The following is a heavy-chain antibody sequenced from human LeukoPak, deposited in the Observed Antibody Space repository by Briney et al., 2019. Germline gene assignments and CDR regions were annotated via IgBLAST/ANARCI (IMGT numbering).Heavy chain of an antibody. CDR1: GGSFSGYY. CDR2: ISHSGSA. V-gene: IGHV4-34*01. D-gene: IGHD2-15*01. J-gene: IGHJ4*02. Sequence: SETLSLTCAVYGGSFSGYYWTWIRQPPGKGLEWIGEISHSGSADYNPSLKSRVTISVDTSKNQFSLKLSSVTAADTAVYYCARTDMVVAATASFDYWGQGTLVTVSS. CDR3: ARTDMVVAATASFDY.